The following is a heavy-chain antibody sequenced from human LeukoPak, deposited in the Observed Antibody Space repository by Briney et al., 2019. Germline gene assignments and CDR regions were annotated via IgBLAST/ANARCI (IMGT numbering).Heavy chain of an antibody. CDR3: ARGVRAVAGTAALVFDY. Sequence: GASVKVSCKASGYTFTSYDINWVRQATGQGLEWMEWMNPNSGNTGYAQKFQGRVTMTRNTSISTAYMELSSLRSEDTAVYYCARGVRAVAGTAALVFDYWGQGTLATVSS. V-gene: IGHV1-8*01. CDR2: MNPNSGNT. CDR1: GYTFTSYD. D-gene: IGHD6-19*01. J-gene: IGHJ4*02.